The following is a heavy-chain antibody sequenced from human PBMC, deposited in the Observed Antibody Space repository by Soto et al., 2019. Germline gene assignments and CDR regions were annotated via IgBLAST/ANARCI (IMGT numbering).Heavy chain of an antibody. V-gene: IGHV3-23*01. CDR1: GFTFSSYV. D-gene: IGHD2-15*01. CDR2: ISGGGVTT. CDR3: AKRGYCSGGTCSTPDY. Sequence: EVQLLESGGGLVQPGGSLRLSCAASGFTFSSYVMSWVRQAPGKGLEWVSTISGGGVTTYYADSVKGRFTISRDSSKNTLYLQMNSLRAEDTAVYYCAKRGYCSGGTCSTPDYWGQGTLVTVSS. J-gene: IGHJ4*02.